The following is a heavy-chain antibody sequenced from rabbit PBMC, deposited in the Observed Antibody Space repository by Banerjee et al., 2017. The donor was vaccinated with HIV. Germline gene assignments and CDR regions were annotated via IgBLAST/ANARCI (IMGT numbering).Heavy chain of an antibody. CDR3: TRGYAGDGYSNF. J-gene: IGHJ6*01. V-gene: IGHV1S45*01. CDR1: GFSFSSSYW. Sequence: QEQLEESGGGLVKPGASLTLTCKASGFSFSSSYWVCWVRQAPGKGLEWIACIWTGDGSTYYASWAKGRFTISKSSSTTVTLQMTSLTAADTATYFCTRGYAGDGYSNFWGPGTLVTVS. CDR2: IWTGDGST. D-gene: IGHD4-2*01.